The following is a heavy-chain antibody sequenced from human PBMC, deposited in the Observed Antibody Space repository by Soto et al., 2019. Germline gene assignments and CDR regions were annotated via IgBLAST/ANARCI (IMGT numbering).Heavy chain of an antibody. J-gene: IGHJ5*02. CDR3: ARELGPSSSWYDHWFDP. D-gene: IGHD6-13*01. CDR1: GGTFSSYT. V-gene: IGHV1-69*08. Sequence: QVQLVQSGAEVKKPGSSVKVSCKASGGTFSSYTISWVRQAPGQGLEWMGRIIPILGIANYAQKFQGRVTITADKSTSTGFNELSRLRTEEKGVYYRARELGPSSSWYDHWFDPWGQGTLVTVSS. CDR2: IIPILGIA.